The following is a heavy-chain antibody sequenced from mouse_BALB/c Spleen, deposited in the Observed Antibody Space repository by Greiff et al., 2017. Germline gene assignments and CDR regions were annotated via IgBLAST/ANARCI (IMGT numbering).Heavy chain of an antibody. CDR2: ISNGGGST. J-gene: IGHJ4*01. CDR1: GFTFSSYT. D-gene: IGHD2-1*01. CDR3: ARHGNYEGYYAMDY. Sequence: EVQLVESGGGLVQPGGSLKLSCAASGFTFSSYTMSWVRQTPEKRLEWVAYISNGGGSTYYPDTVKGRFTISRDNAKNTLYLQMSSLKSEDTAMYYCARHGNYEGYYAMDYWGQGTSVTVSS. V-gene: IGHV5-12-2*01.